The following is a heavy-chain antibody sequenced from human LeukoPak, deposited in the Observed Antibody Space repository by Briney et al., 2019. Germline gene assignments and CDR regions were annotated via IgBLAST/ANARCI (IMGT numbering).Heavy chain of an antibody. Sequence: PGGSLRLSCAASGFTFSSYWMSSVRQAPGKGLEWVANINQDGSQKYYVDSVKGRFTISRDNAKNSLYLQMNSLRAEDTAVYYCARLTPKLDYWGQGTLVTVSS. V-gene: IGHV3-7*04. CDR2: INQDGSQK. J-gene: IGHJ4*02. CDR1: GFTFSSYW. CDR3: ARLTPKLDY. D-gene: IGHD1-1*01.